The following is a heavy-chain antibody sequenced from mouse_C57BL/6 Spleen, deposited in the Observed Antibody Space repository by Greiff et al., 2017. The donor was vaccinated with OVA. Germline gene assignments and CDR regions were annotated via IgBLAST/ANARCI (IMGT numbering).Heavy chain of an antibody. V-gene: IGHV5-9-1*02. CDR1: GFTFSSYA. CDR2: ISSGGDYI. Sequence: DVMLVESGEGLVKPGGSLKLSCAASGFTFSSYAMSWVRQTPEKRLEWVAYISSGGDYIYYADTVKGRFTISRDNARNTLYLQMSSLKSEDTAMYYCTRDRTNQYYFDYWGQGTTLTVSS. CDR3: TRDRTNQYYFDY. J-gene: IGHJ2*01. D-gene: IGHD1-3*01.